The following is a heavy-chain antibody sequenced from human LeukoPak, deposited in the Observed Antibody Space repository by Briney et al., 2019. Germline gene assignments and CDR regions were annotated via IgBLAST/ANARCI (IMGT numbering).Heavy chain of an antibody. Sequence: ASVKVSCKASGYTFTGYYMHWVRQAPGQGLEGMGWINPNSGGTNYAQKFQGRVTMTRDTSISTAYMELSRLRSDDTAVYYCARDSYSRPSPFDYWGQGTLVTVSS. V-gene: IGHV1-2*02. J-gene: IGHJ4*02. CDR2: INPNSGGT. D-gene: IGHD2-21*01. CDR1: GYTFTGYY. CDR3: ARDSYSRPSPFDY.